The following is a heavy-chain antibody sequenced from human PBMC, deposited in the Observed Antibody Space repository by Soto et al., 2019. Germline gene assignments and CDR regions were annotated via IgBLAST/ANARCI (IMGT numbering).Heavy chain of an antibody. V-gene: IGHV3-23*01. CDR1: GFTFSSYA. CDR2: ISGSGGSGGST. Sequence: GGSLRLSCAASGFTFSSYAMNWVRQAPGKGLEWVSRISGSGGSGGSTYYADSVKGRFTISRDNSKNTLYLEMNSLRAEDTAVYYCAKALGYRYGSRMGGGTGDMDVWGKGTTVTVSS. J-gene: IGHJ6*03. CDR3: AKALGYRYGSRMGGGTGDMDV. D-gene: IGHD5-18*01.